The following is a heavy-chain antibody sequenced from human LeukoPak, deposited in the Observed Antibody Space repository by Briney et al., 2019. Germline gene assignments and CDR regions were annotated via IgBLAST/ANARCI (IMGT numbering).Heavy chain of an antibody. CDR3: ARERAFGTTGTGGRGYYYYGMDV. J-gene: IGHJ6*02. D-gene: IGHD1-1*01. V-gene: IGHV1-2*02. CDR1: GYTFTIYG. CDR2: INPNSGGT. Sequence: GASVKVSCKTSGYTFTIYGISWVRQAPGQGLEWMGWINPNSGGTNYAQKFQGRVTMTRDTSISTAYMELSRLRSDDTAVYYCARERAFGTTGTGGRGYYYYGMDVWGQGTTVTVSS.